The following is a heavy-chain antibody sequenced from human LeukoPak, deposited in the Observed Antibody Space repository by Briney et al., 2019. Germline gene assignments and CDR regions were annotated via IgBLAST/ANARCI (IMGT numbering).Heavy chain of an antibody. CDR3: ARARGDHLYYYYYYMDI. CDR1: GFTLSTYS. V-gene: IGHV3-48*01. Sequence: GGSLRPSCAASGFTLSTYSMNWVRQAPGKGLEWVSYISSGSSSTIYYADSVKGRFTISRDNAKDSLYLQMNSLRAEDTAVYYCARARGDHLYYYYYYMDIWGKGTTVTVSS. J-gene: IGHJ6*03. D-gene: IGHD2-21*02. CDR2: ISSGSSSTI.